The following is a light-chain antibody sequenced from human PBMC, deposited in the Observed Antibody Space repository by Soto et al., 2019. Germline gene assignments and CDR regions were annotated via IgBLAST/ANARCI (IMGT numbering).Light chain of an antibody. J-gene: IGKJ4*01. CDR3: QHYGSLVLT. V-gene: IGKV3-20*01. CDR1: QSVSSSY. Sequence: EIVLTQSPGTLSLSPGERATLSCRASQSVSSSYLAWYQQKPGQAPRLLIYCASSRDTGIPDRFSGSGSGTDFTLTISRLEPEDFAVYYCQHYGSLVLTFGGGNKVEIK. CDR2: CAS.